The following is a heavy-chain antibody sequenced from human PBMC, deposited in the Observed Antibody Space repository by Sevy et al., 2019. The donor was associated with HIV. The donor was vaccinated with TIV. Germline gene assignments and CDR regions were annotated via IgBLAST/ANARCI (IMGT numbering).Heavy chain of an antibody. CDR1: GFSFSSYS. V-gene: IGHV3-21*01. D-gene: IGHD3-3*01. Sequence: GGSLRLSCAASGFSFSSYSMNWVGQAPGKGLESVSSISSSSYIYYADSVKGRFTISRDNAKNSLYLQMNSLRAEDTAVYYCARDALLRFLEWLPQGMDVWGQGTTVTVSS. CDR3: ARDALLRFLEWLPQGMDV. CDR2: ISSSSYI. J-gene: IGHJ6*02.